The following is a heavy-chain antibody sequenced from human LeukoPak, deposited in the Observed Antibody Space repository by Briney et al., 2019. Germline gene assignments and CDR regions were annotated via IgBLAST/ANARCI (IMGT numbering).Heavy chain of an antibody. CDR2: IYTSGST. J-gene: IGHJ5*02. V-gene: IGHV4-4*07. Sequence: SETLSLTCTVPGGSISSYYWSWLRQPAGKGLEWIGRIYTSGSTNYNPSLKSRVTMSVDTSKNQFSLKLSSVTAADTAVYYCARDGYYDSSGYPFFWFDPWGQGTLVTVSS. D-gene: IGHD3-22*01. CDR3: ARDGYYDSSGYPFFWFDP. CDR1: GGSISSYY.